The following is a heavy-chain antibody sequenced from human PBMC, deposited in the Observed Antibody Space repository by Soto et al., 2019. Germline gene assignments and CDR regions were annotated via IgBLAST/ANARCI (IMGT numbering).Heavy chain of an antibody. CDR2: IYHMGGT. CDR1: DGSCINYY. Sequence: SETLSHTYGVYDGSCINYYCSWIRQSPGKGLEWIGYIYHMGGTDYNPSLKSRVTISIDKSKNQFSLNLRSLTAADTAVYFCARFTYKSGVNWFDLWGQGTQVTVSS. V-gene: IGHV4-59*03. D-gene: IGHD3-3*01. J-gene: IGHJ5*02. CDR3: ARFTYKSGVNWFDL.